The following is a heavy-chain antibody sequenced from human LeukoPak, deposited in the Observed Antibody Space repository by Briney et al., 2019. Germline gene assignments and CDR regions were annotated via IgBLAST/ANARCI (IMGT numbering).Heavy chain of an antibody. CDR1: GFTFNNYD. V-gene: IGHV3-48*03. CDR3: ARDPSIAARLAA. J-gene: IGHJ5*02. D-gene: IGHD6-6*01. Sequence: AGGSLRLSCAASGFTFNNYDMNWVRQAPGKGLEWVSKISGSGNSIYYADSVKGRFTISRDNAKNLLYLQMNSLRVDDTAVYYCARDPSIAARLAAWGQGTLVTVSS. CDR2: ISGSGNSI.